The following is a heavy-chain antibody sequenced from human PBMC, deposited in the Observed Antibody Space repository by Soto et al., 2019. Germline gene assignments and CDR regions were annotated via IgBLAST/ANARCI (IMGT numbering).Heavy chain of an antibody. CDR1: GFSFSIFG. CDR2: IWYDGSNK. CDR3: ARDDKDEYGADRGGFGC. Sequence: QVHLVESGGGVVQPGTSLRLSCAASGFSFSIFGMHWVRQAPGKGLEWVAGIWYDGSNKYYADSVKGRFSISRDNSKNTLYLKMNSLRAEDTAVYYCARDDKDEYGADRGGFGCWGQGTLVTVSS. J-gene: IGHJ4*02. V-gene: IGHV3-33*01. D-gene: IGHD2-8*01.